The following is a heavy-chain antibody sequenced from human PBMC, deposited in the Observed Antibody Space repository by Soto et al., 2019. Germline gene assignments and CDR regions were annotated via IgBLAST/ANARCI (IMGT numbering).Heavy chain of an antibody. Sequence: GASVKVSCKPSGYTFTSYDINWVRQATGQGLEWMGWMNPNSGNTGYAQKFQGRVTMTRNTSISTAYMELSSLRSEDTAVYYCVRVDPITMIADDAFDIWGQGTMVTV. CDR3: VRVDPITMIADDAFDI. D-gene: IGHD3-22*01. J-gene: IGHJ3*02. CDR1: GYTFTSYD. CDR2: MNPNSGNT. V-gene: IGHV1-8*01.